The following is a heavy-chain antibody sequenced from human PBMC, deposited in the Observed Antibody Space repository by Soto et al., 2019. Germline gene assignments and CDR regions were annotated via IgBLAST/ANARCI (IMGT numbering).Heavy chain of an antibody. CDR3: ARSSTEAYYDILTVYYARWYHYGILL. Sequence: PGGSLRLYFAASGFTFSSYAMHWVRQAPGQGLEWVAVISYDGSNKYYADSVKARFTISRDNSKNTLYLQLNSLRAGDTAEYYYARSSTEAYYDILTVYYARWYHYGILLWGEPITVTVAS. CDR1: GFTFSSYA. V-gene: IGHV3-30-3*01. D-gene: IGHD3-9*01. CDR2: ISYDGSNK. J-gene: IGHJ6*01.